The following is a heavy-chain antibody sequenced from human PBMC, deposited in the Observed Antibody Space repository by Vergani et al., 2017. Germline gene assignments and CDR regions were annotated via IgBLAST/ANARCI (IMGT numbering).Heavy chain of an antibody. J-gene: IGHJ3*02. CDR2: IYYSGST. CDR3: ARDLYYYDRSGYYYDRIDAFDI. D-gene: IGHD3-22*01. V-gene: IGHV4-59*12. Sequence: QVQLQESGPGLVKPSETLSLTCTVSGGSISSYYWSWIRQPPGKGLEWIGYIYYSGSTNYNPSLKSRVTISVDTSKNQFSLKLSSVTAADTAVYYCARDLYYYDRSGYYYDRIDAFDIWGQGTMVTVSS. CDR1: GGSISSYY.